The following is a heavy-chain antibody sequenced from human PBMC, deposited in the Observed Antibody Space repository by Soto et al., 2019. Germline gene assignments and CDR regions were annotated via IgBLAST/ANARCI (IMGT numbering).Heavy chain of an antibody. CDR1: GGSISSGGYS. J-gene: IGHJ4*02. V-gene: IGHV4-30-2*01. Sequence: QLQLQGSGSGLVKPSQTLSLTCAVSGGSISSGGYSWSWIRQPPGKGLEWIGYISHSGSTYYNPSRKSRVTISVDRSKNQFSLKLSSVTAADTAVYYCARGGLLPDYWGQGTLVTVSS. CDR3: ARGGLLPDY. D-gene: IGHD6-19*01. CDR2: ISHSGST.